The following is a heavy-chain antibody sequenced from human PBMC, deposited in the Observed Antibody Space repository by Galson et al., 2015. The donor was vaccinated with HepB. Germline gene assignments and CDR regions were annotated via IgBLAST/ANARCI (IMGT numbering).Heavy chain of an antibody. CDR1: GGSISSYY. CDR3: ARGPFQPDGYNKFDY. Sequence: ETLSLTCTVSGGSISSYYWSWVRQPPGKGLEWIGYIFYSGSTIYNPSLKSRVTISVDTSKNQFSLKLNSMTAADTAVYYCARGPFQPDGYNKFDYWSQGTLVTVSS. V-gene: IGHV4-59*01. CDR2: IFYSGST. J-gene: IGHJ4*02. D-gene: IGHD5-24*01.